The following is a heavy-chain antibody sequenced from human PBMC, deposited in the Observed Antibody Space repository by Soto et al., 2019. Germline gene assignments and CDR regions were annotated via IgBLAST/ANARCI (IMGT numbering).Heavy chain of an antibody. V-gene: IGHV1-24*01. J-gene: IGHJ5*02. CDR1: GYTLTELS. Sequence: GASVKVSCKVSGYTLTELSMHWVRQAPGKGLEWMGGFDPEDGETIYAQKFQGRVTMTEDTSTDTAYMELSSLRSEDTAVYYCATLSNDFWRGTNHWFDPWRQGTLVTVSS. D-gene: IGHD3-3*01. CDR2: FDPEDGET. CDR3: ATLSNDFWRGTNHWFDP.